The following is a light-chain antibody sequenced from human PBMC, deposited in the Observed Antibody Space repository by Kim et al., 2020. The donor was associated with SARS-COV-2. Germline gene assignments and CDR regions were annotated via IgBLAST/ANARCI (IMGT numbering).Light chain of an antibody. Sequence: EIVMTQSPATLSVSPGERATPSCRASQSVSVNLAWYQQKPGQAPRLLIKGASARATGIPARFSGSGSGKEFTLTISNLQSEDFAVYYCQQFYHWPLTFGQGTRLEIK. CDR2: GAS. V-gene: IGKV3D-15*01. CDR1: QSVSVN. CDR3: QQFYHWPLT. J-gene: IGKJ5*01.